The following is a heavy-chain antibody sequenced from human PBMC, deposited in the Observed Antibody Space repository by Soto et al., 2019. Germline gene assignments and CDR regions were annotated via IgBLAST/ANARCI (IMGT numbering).Heavy chain of an antibody. CDR3: ARGVLY. CDR2: IFYSGTT. V-gene: IGHV4-31*03. Sequence: SETLSLTCTVSGGSISSGGYFWSWIRQPPGKGLEWIGNIFYSGTTYYNPSLKSRVTISVDTSKNQFSLKLTSVTAADTAVYFCARGVLYWGQGTLVTVSS. D-gene: IGHD1-1*01. CDR1: GGSISSGGYF. J-gene: IGHJ4*02.